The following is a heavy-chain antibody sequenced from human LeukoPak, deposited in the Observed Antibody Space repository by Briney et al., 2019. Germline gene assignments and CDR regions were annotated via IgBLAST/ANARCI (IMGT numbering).Heavy chain of an antibody. CDR1: GGSFSSYY. J-gene: IGHJ3*02. CDR3: ARTPTSVYAFDI. D-gene: IGHD4-11*01. CDR2: IYYSGST. Sequence: SETLSLTCAVYGGSFSSYYWSWIRQPPGKGLEWIGYIYYSGSTNYNPSLKSRVTISVDTSKNQFSLKLSSVTAADTAVYYCARTPTSVYAFDIWGQGTMVTVSS. V-gene: IGHV4-59*01.